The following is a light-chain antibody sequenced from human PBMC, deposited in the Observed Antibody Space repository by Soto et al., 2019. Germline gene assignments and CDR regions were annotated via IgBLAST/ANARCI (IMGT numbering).Light chain of an antibody. CDR1: QSVSSN. CDR3: QQYGSSAPIT. J-gene: IGKJ5*01. CDR2: GAS. V-gene: IGKV3-20*01. Sequence: PGERAALSCSASQSVSSNLAWYQQKPGQAPRLLIYGASIRATGIPDRFSGSGSETDFTLTISRLEPEDFALYYCQQYGSSAPITFGQGTRLEIK.